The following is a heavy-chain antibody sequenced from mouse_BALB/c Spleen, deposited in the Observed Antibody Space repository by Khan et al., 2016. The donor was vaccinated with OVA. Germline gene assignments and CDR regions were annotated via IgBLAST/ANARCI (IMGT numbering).Heavy chain of an antibody. J-gene: IGHJ4*01. V-gene: IGHV3-2*02. Sequence: EVQLQESGPGLVKPSQSLSLTCTVTGYSITSDYAWNWIRQFPGNKLEWMGYISYSGSTSYNPSLTSRISITRDPSKNQFFLQLNSVTTEDTATYYCARRGDVYTGAMDYWGQGTSVTVSS. CDR1: GYSITSDYA. CDR2: ISYSGST. CDR3: ARRGDVYTGAMDY.